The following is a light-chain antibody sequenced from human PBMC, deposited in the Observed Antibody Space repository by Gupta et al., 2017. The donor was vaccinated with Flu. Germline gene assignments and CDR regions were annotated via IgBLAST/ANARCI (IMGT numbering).Light chain of an antibody. J-gene: IGLJ2*01. Sequence: VTISCTGRSGSIGGSYVHWYQQHPGRAPELVIYEDNKRPSGVPDRLSGSIDRSTNSASITMSGLKDEDEDDYYCRSYDNNHHAVFGGGTKLTVL. CDR2: EDN. CDR1: SGSIGGSY. V-gene: IGLV6-57*02. CDR3: RSYDNNHHAV.